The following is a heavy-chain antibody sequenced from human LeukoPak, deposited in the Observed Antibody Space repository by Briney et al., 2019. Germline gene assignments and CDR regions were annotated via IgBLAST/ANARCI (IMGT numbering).Heavy chain of an antibody. D-gene: IGHD5-18*01. V-gene: IGHV3-23*01. CDR3: ARGGIQLWFQSLDDNWFDP. CDR1: GFTFSSYA. Sequence: GGSLRLSCAASGFTFSSYAMSWVRQAPGKGLEWVSAISGSGGSTYYADSVKGRFTISRDNSKNTLYLQMNSLRAEDTAVYYCARGGIQLWFQSLDDNWFDPWGQGTLVTVSS. CDR2: ISGSGGST. J-gene: IGHJ5*02.